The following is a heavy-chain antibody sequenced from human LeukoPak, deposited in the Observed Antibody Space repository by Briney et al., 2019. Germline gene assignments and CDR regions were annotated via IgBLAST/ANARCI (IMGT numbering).Heavy chain of an antibody. J-gene: IGHJ6*02. D-gene: IGHD2-21*02. CDR3: AGVPPHDYCGGDCYTMTYLTYYYYGMDV. CDR2: ISSSSSYI. CDR1: GFTFSSYS. Sequence: PGGSLRLSCAASGFTFSSYSMNWVRQAPGKGLEWVSSISSSSSYIYYADSVKGRFTISRDNAKNSLYLQMNSLRAEDTAVYYCAGVPPHDYCGGDCYTMTYLTYYYYGMDVWGQGTTVTVSS. V-gene: IGHV3-21*01.